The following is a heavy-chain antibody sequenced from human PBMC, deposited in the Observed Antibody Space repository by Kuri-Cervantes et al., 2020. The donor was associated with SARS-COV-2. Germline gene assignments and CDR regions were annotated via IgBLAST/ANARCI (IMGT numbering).Heavy chain of an antibody. CDR1: GGTFSSYA. CDR2: IIPIFGTA. V-gene: IGHV1-69*06. CDR3: ARDFTTTIAVAGDYYYGMDV. Sequence: SVKVSCKASGGTFSSYAISWVRQAPGQGLEWMGGIIPIFGTANYAQKFQGRVTITADKSTSTAYMELSSLRSEDTAVYYCARDFTTTIAVAGDYYYGMDVWGQGTTVTVSS. D-gene: IGHD6-19*01. J-gene: IGHJ6*02.